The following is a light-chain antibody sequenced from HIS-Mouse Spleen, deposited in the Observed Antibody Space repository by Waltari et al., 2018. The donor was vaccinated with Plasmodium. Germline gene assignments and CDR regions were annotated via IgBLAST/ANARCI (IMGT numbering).Light chain of an antibody. Sequence: QSALTQPRSVSGSPGQSVTISCTGTSSDVGGYNYVSWYQQHPGKAPKLMIYDVSKRPSGVPDRFSGSKAGTTASLTFAGLQAEEEADYYCCSYAGSYTYVFGTGPKVTVL. J-gene: IGLJ1*01. CDR1: SSDVGGYNY. V-gene: IGLV2-11*01. CDR2: DVS. CDR3: CSYAGSYTYV.